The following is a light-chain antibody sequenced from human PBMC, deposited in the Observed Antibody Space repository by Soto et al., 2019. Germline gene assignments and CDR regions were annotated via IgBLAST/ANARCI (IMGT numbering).Light chain of an antibody. J-gene: IGKJ4*01. CDR1: QSISNY. CDR2: DAS. Sequence: EIVLTQSPATLSLSHGEKATLSCRASQSISNYLAWYQQTPGQAPRLLIYDASNRATGIPARFSGSGPGTDFTLTISSLEPEDFAVYYCQQRSNGLTFGGGTKVDIK. V-gene: IGKV3-11*01. CDR3: QQRSNGLT.